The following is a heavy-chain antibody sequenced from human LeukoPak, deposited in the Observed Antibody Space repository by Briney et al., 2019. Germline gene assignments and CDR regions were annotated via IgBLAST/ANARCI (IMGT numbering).Heavy chain of an antibody. J-gene: IGHJ3*02. CDR1: GFTFSSYS. Sequence: GGSLRLSCAASGFTFSSYSITWGLQAPGKGLEWVSPISSSSSYIYYADSVKGRFTISRDNAKNSLYLQMNSLRAEDAAVYYCARDQGRGIWFGELIDAFDIWGQGTMVTVSS. V-gene: IGHV3-21*01. CDR3: ARDQGRGIWFGELIDAFDI. CDR2: ISSSSSYI. D-gene: IGHD3-10*01.